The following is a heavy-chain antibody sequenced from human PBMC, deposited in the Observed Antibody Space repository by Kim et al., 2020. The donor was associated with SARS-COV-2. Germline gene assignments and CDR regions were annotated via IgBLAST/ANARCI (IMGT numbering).Heavy chain of an antibody. Sequence: GGSLRLSCAASGFTFSSYAMSWVRQAPGKGLEWVSAISGSGGSTYHADSVKGRFTISRDNSKNTLYVQMNSLRAEDTAVYYCAKGISRWHYYYAMDVWGQGTTVTVSS. CDR2: ISGSGGST. CDR3: AKGISRWHYYYAMDV. J-gene: IGHJ6*02. D-gene: IGHD6-13*01. CDR1: GFTFSSYA. V-gene: IGHV3-23*01.